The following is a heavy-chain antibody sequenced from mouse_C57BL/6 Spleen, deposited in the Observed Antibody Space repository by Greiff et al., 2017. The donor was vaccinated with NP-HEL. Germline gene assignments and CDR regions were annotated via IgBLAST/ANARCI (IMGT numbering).Heavy chain of an antibody. Sequence: EVQLQQSGPELVKPGASVKMSCTASGYTFTDYNMHWVKQSHGKSLEWIGYINPKNGGTSYNQKFKGKATLTVNKSSSTAYMELRSLTSEDSAVYYCAGAYTRVNPLAYWGQGTLVTVSA. V-gene: IGHV1-22*01. CDR3: AGAYTRVNPLAY. J-gene: IGHJ3*01. CDR2: INPKNGGT. D-gene: IGHD2-2*01. CDR1: GYTFTDYN.